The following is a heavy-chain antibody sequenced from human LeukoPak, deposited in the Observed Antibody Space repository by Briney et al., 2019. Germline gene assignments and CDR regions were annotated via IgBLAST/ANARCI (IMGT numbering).Heavy chain of an antibody. V-gene: IGHV3-74*01. CDR3: ARWGSSGWYPMDV. CDR1: GFTFSTYW. J-gene: IGHJ6*02. CDR2: INSDGSSP. D-gene: IGHD6-19*01. Sequence: GGSLRLSCAASGFTFSTYWMHWVRQAPGKGLVWVSCINSDGSSPSYADSVKGRFTIPRDNAKNTVYLQMNSLRAEDTAVYYCARWGSSGWYPMDVWGQGTTVTVSS.